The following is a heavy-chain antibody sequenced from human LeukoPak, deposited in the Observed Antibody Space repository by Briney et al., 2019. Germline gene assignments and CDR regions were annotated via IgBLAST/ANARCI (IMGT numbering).Heavy chain of an antibody. D-gene: IGHD3-10*01. CDR1: GYTFTGYY. V-gene: IGHV1-2*02. CDR2: INPNSGGT. CDR3: ARVRTMVRGAPPDY. Sequence: ASVKVSCKASGYTFTGYYMHWVRQAPGQGLEWMGWINPNSGGTNYAQKFQGRVTMTRDTSISTAYMELSRPRSDDTAVYYCARVRTMVRGAPPDYWGQGTLVTVSS. J-gene: IGHJ4*02.